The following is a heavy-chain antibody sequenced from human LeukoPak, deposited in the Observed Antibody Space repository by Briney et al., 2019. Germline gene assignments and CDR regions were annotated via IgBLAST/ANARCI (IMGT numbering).Heavy chain of an antibody. V-gene: IGHV1-18*01. CDR3: ARAPLWFGETPFDH. J-gene: IGHJ4*02. CDR2: ISAYNGNT. Sequence: GASVKVSCKASGGTFISYAISWVRQAPGQGLEWMGWISAYNGNTNYAQNLQGRVTMTTDTSTSTAYLELRSLRYDDTAVYYCARAPLWFGETPFDHWGQGTLVTISS. CDR1: GGTFISYA. D-gene: IGHD3-10*01.